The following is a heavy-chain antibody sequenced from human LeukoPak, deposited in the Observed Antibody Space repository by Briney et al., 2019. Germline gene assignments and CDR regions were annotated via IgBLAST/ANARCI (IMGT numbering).Heavy chain of an antibody. Sequence: ETLSLTCTVSGGSIRSDFWSWVRQAPGKGLEWVSVIYSGGSTYYADSVKGRFTISRDNSKNTLYLQMNSLRAEDTAVYYCASGSHRMWIQLWYYMDVWGKGTTVTVSS. V-gene: IGHV3-53*01. D-gene: IGHD5-18*01. CDR1: GGSIRSDF. J-gene: IGHJ6*03. CDR3: ASGSHRMWIQLWYYMDV. CDR2: IYSGGST.